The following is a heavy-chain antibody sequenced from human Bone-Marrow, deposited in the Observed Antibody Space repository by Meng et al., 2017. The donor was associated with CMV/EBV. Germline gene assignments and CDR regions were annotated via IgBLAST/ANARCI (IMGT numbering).Heavy chain of an antibody. CDR1: FTFSNAW. Sequence: FTFSNAWMSWVRQAPGKGREWVGRIKSKTDGGTTDYAAPVKGRFTISRDDSKNTLYLQMNSLKTEDTAVYYCTTEIYGDYVTPWFDPWGQGTLVTVSS. J-gene: IGHJ5*02. D-gene: IGHD4-17*01. CDR2: IKSKTDGGTT. CDR3: TTEIYGDYVTPWFDP. V-gene: IGHV3-15*01.